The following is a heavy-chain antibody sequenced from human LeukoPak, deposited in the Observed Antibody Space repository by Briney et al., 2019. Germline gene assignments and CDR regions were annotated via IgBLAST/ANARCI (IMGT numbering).Heavy chain of an antibody. CDR3: AITGGPTVTAFDL. CDR2: INHDGGDK. Sequence: GGSLRLSGVASGFIFRNYLMSWVRQAPGKGLEWVANINHDGGDKNYVDSVKGRFTISRDNAKSSLYLQMNSLRVEDTAVYYCAITGGPTVTAFDLWGQGILVTVSS. CDR1: GFIFRNYL. J-gene: IGHJ4*02. D-gene: IGHD4-17*01. V-gene: IGHV3-7*02.